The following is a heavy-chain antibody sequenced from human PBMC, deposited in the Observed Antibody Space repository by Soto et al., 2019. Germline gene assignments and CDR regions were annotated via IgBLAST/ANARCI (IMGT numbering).Heavy chain of an antibody. D-gene: IGHD6-19*01. Sequence: QVQLVESGGGVVQPGRSLRLSCAASGFTFSSYGMHWVRQAPGKGLEWVAVISYDGSNKYYADSVKGRFTISRDNSKNTLYLQMTTLSAEDTAVYYCAKDPGGQAVALDYWGQGTLVTVSS. CDR1: GFTFSSYG. CDR3: AKDPGGQAVALDY. J-gene: IGHJ4*02. CDR2: ISYDGSNK. V-gene: IGHV3-30*18.